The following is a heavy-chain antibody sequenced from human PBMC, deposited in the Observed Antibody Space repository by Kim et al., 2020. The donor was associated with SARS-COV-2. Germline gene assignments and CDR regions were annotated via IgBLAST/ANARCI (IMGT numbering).Heavy chain of an antibody. V-gene: IGHV3-23*01. Sequence: GGSLRLSCAASGFTFNDHAMSWVRQSPGKGLEWVSAITDNGDTTSYAVSVRGRFTISRDNSKNTLYLQMNGLRADDAAVYYCAKTSGYYECWGQGTLVTVSS. CDR2: ITDNGDTT. J-gene: IGHJ4*02. CDR1: GFTFNDHA. D-gene: IGHD3-10*01. CDR3: AKTSGYYEC.